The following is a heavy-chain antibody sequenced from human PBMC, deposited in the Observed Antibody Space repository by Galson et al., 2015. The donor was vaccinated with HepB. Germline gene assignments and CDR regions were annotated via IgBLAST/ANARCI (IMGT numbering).Heavy chain of an antibody. Sequence: SLRLSCAASGFTFSGSAMHWVRQASGKGLEWVGRIRSKANSYATAYAASVKGRFTISRDDSKNTAYLQMNSLKTEDTAVYYCTRHSESITGNRYYFDYWGQGTLVTVSS. D-gene: IGHD1-20*01. CDR1: GFTFSGSA. CDR3: TRHSESITGNRYYFDY. V-gene: IGHV3-73*01. CDR2: IRSKANSYAT. J-gene: IGHJ4*02.